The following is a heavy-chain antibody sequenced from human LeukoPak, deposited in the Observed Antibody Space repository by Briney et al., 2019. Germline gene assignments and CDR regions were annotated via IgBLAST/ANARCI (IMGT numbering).Heavy chain of an antibody. CDR1: GFTFSSYG. Sequence: GGSLRLSCAASGFTFSSYGMHWVRQAPGKGLEWVAFIRYDGSNKYYADSVKGRFTISRDNSKNTLYLQMNSLRAEDTAVYYCAKDHWGKWELLPSGGLDYWGQGTLVTVSS. D-gene: IGHD1-26*01. CDR2: IRYDGSNK. J-gene: IGHJ4*02. V-gene: IGHV3-30*02. CDR3: AKDHWGKWELLPSGGLDY.